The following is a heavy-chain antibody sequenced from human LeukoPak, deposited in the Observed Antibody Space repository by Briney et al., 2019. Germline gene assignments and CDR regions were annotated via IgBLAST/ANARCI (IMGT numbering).Heavy chain of an antibody. J-gene: IGHJ4*02. Sequence: SETLSLTCTVSGGSISSYHWSWIRQPPGKGLEWIGYTYYSGSTNYNPSLKSRVTMSVDTSKNQFSLKLSSVTAADTAVYYCARMYSGTSYYFDYWGQGTLVTVSS. CDR3: ARMYSGTSYYFDY. D-gene: IGHD1-26*01. V-gene: IGHV4-59*01. CDR2: TYYSGST. CDR1: GGSISSYH.